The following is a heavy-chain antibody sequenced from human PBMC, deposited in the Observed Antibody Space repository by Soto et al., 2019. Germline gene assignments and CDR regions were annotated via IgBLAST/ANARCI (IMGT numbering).Heavy chain of an antibody. J-gene: IGHJ4*02. CDR2: IGSRGDSK. CDR3: ARDGPIPGDY. Sequence: EVQLVESGGGLVQPGGSLRLSCAASGFIFNNYEMNWVRQAPGKGLEWVSYIGSRGDSKYYADSVRGRFTISRDNAKNLLYLQMNSLRVDDTAVYFCARDGPIPGDYWGQGTLVTVSS. CDR1: GFIFNNYE. D-gene: IGHD2-2*02. V-gene: IGHV3-48*03.